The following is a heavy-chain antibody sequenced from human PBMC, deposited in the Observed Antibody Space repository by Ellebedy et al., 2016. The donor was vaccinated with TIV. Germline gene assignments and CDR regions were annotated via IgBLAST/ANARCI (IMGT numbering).Heavy chain of an antibody. CDR1: GFTFSSYS. D-gene: IGHD3-16*02. Sequence: GESLKISCAASGFTFSSYSMNWVRQAPGKGLEWVSYISSNSSTIYYADSVKGRFTISRDNAKNSLYLQMKSLKAEDTAVYYCAREIVEGPAGVYYYYGMDVWGQGTTVTVSS. V-gene: IGHV3-48*01. CDR2: ISSNSSTI. J-gene: IGHJ6*02. CDR3: AREIVEGPAGVYYYYGMDV.